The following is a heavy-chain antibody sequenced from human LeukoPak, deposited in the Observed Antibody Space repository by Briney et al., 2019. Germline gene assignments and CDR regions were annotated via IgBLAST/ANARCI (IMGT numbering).Heavy chain of an antibody. J-gene: IGHJ4*02. CDR1: GGSFSGYY. CDR2: INHSGST. Sequence: SETLSLTCAVYGGSFSGYYWSWIRQPPGKGLEWIGEINHSGSTNYNPSLKSRVTISVDTSKNQFSLKLSSVTAADTAVYYCARDTVRGNNDYWGQGTLVTVSS. V-gene: IGHV4-34*01. CDR3: ARDTVRGNNDY. D-gene: IGHD3-10*01.